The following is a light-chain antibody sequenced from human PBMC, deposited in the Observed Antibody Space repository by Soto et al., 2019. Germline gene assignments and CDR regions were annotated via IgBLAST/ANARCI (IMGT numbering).Light chain of an antibody. CDR1: QGISNY. J-gene: IGKJ4*01. CDR3: QKYNSAPLT. V-gene: IGKV1-27*01. CDR2: AAS. Sequence: DIQMTQSPSSLSASVGDRVTMPCRASQGISNYLAWYQQKPGKVTKLLIYAASTLQSGVPSRVSGSGSGTDVTLTISSLQPEDVATYYCQKYNSAPLTFGGGTKVDIK.